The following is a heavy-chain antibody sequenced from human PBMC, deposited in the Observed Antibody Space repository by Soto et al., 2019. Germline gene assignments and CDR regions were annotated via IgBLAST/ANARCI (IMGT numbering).Heavy chain of an antibody. Sequence: EVQLVESGGTLVRPGRSLRLSCAVSGFNIDDYAMHWVRQAPGKGLEWVSGINWNAGRILYADSVKGRFTISRDIANNSLYLQMDSLRAEDTAFYYFAKVEDVGLGAFDYWGPGTLVIVSS. V-gene: IGHV3-9*01. J-gene: IGHJ4*02. CDR3: AKVEDVGLGAFDY. CDR1: GFNIDDYA. CDR2: INWNAGRI. D-gene: IGHD1-26*01.